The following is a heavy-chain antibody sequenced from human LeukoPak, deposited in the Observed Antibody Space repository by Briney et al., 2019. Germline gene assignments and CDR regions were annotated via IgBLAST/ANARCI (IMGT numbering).Heavy chain of an antibody. V-gene: IGHV1-46*01. CDR2: INPSGGST. CDR3: ARDQEDIVATIDY. D-gene: IGHD5-12*01. Sequence: ASVKVSCKASGYTFTSYYMHWVRQAPGQGLEWMGIINPSGGSTSYAQKFQGRVTMTRDTSTSTVYMELNSLRAEDTAVYYCARDQEDIVATIDYWGQGTLVTVSS. CDR1: GYTFTSYY. J-gene: IGHJ4*02.